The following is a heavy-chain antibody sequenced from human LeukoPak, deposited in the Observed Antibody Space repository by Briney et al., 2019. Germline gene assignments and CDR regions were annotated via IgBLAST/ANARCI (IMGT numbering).Heavy chain of an antibody. CDR2: ISGSGGST. CDR1: GFTFSSYA. J-gene: IGHJ4*02. CDR3: XXDGSGSWPGLYYFDY. Sequence: GGSLRLSCAASGFTFSSYAMSWVRQAPGKGLEWVSAISGSGGSTYYADSVKGRFTISRDNPKNTLYLQMSSLRAEDTAVYYCXXDGSGSWPGLYYFDYWGQGTLVTVSS. D-gene: IGHD3-10*01. V-gene: IGHV3-23*01.